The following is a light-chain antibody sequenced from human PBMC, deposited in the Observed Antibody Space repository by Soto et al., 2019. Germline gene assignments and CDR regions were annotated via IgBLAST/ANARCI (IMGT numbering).Light chain of an antibody. V-gene: IGKV3-20*01. CDR3: HHYGYGADT. CDR2: GAS. J-gene: IGKJ2*01. Sequence: ELILTQSPGTLSLSPGERATLSCRASESVRNNSLAWYQQHPGQAPRLLIFGASSRATGIPDRFTATGSGSDFSLTISRLEPDDSAVYFCHHYGYGADTFGQGTKLEIK. CDR1: ESVRNNS.